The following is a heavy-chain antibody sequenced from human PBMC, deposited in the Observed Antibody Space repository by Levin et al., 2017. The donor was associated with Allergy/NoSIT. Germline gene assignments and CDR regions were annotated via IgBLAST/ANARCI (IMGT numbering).Heavy chain of an antibody. J-gene: IGHJ6*02. V-gene: IGHV3-30*04. D-gene: IGHD3-10*01. CDR3: ARDRFYYGSGSDYNGAMDV. CDR1: GFTFNSYA. CDR2: ISYDGRNK. Sequence: SGESLKISCTASGFTFNSYAVDWVRQAPGRGMEWVAVISYDGRNKFYADTAKGRFTISRDNSKNTVYLQMNSLRGDDTAVYYCARDRFYYGSGSDYNGAMDVWGQGTWVSVSS.